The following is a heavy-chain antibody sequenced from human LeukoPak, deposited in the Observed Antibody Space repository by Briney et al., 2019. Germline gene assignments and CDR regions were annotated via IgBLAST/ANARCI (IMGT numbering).Heavy chain of an antibody. Sequence: KPSETLSLTCTVSGGSISSSSYYWGWIRQPPGEGLEWIGSIYYSGSTYYNPSLKSRVTISVDTSKNQFSLKLSSVTAADTAVYYCARERVVVLYMDVWGKGTTVTVSS. V-gene: IGHV4-39*07. CDR1: GGSISSSSYY. D-gene: IGHD3-22*01. CDR2: IYYSGST. CDR3: ARERVVVLYMDV. J-gene: IGHJ6*03.